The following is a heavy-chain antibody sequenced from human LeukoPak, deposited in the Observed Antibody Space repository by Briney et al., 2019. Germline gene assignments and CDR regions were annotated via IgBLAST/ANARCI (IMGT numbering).Heavy chain of an antibody. D-gene: IGHD4-17*01. CDR3: ARGYGDHFLGVLPDYFDY. Sequence: PGGSLRLSCAASGFTFSSYSMNWVRQAPGKGLEWVSSISSSSSYIYYADSVKGRFTISRDNAKNSLYLQMNSLRAEDTAVYYCARGYGDHFLGVLPDYFDYWGQGTLVTVSS. V-gene: IGHV3-21*01. CDR1: GFTFSSYS. J-gene: IGHJ4*02. CDR2: ISSSSSYI.